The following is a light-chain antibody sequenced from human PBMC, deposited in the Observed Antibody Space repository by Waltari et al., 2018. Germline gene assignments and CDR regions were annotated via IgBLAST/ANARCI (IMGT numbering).Light chain of an antibody. CDR3: YSAADNNWV. CDR1: VLAKKY. V-gene: IGLV3-27*01. CDR2: KDS. Sequence: SYELTQPSSVSVSPGQTARITCSGDVLAKKYARWFQQKPGQAPVLVIYKDSERPSWIPERFSGSSSGTTVTLTISGAQVEDEADYYCYSAADNNWVFGGGTKLTVL. J-gene: IGLJ3*02.